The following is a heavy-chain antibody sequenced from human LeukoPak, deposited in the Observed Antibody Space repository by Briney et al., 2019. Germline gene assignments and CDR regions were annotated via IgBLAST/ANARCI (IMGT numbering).Heavy chain of an antibody. D-gene: IGHD2-2*01. Sequence: GGSLGLSCAASGFTFSSYAMHWVRQAPGKGLEWVAVISYDGSNKYYADSVKGRFTISRDNSKNTLYLQMNSLRAEDTAVYYCARQRRLGYCSSTSCYAYYYGMDVWGKGTTVTVSS. J-gene: IGHJ6*04. CDR2: ISYDGSNK. V-gene: IGHV3-30*04. CDR1: GFTFSSYA. CDR3: ARQRRLGYCSSTSCYAYYYGMDV.